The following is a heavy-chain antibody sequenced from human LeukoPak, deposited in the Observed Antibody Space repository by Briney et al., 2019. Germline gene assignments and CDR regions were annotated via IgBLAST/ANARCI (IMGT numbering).Heavy chain of an antibody. V-gene: IGHV4-4*02. CDR3: ARVPRDYEDAFDI. J-gene: IGHJ3*02. CDR2: IYHRGNT. D-gene: IGHD4-17*01. Sequence: SETLSLTCAVSGASISSSNWWNWVRQPPGKGLEWIGEIYHRGNTNYNPSLKSRVTISVDRSKNQFSLKLSSVTAADTAVYYCARVPRDYEDAFDIWGQGTMVTVSS. CDR1: GASISSSNW.